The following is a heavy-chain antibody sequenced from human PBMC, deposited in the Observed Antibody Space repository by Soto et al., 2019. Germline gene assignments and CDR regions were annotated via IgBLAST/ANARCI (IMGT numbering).Heavy chain of an antibody. Sequence: VGSLRLSCAASGFTFSSYSMNWVRQAPGKGLEWVSSISSSSSYIYYADSVKGRFTISRDNAKNSLYLQMNSLRAEDTAVYYCIRIAARNWFEPWGQGNLVTVT. CDR2: ISSSSSYI. D-gene: IGHD6-13*01. CDR3: IRIAARNWFEP. J-gene: IGHJ5*02. CDR1: GFTFSSYS. V-gene: IGHV3-21*01.